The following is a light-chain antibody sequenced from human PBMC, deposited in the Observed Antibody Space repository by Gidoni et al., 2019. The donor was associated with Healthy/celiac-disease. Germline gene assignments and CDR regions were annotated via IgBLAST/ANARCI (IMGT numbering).Light chain of an antibody. V-gene: IGKV3-11*01. J-gene: IGKJ5*01. Sequence: EIVLTQSPATLSLSPGERATLSCRASKSVSRYLACYQPKPGQAPRLLIYYASNRATGIPARFSGSVSGTDFTLTISSLEPEDFAVYYCQQRSNWRITFGQGTRLEIK. CDR3: QQRSNWRIT. CDR2: YAS. CDR1: KSVSRY.